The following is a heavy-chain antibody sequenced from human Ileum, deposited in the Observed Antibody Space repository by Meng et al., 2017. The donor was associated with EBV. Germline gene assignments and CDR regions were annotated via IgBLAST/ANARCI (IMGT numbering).Heavy chain of an antibody. Sequence: QGTMQESGPGMGQPSGTQSLNGAISGGSISSDYWWSWVRQSPEKGLEWIGEMYPTGPTYYNPSLKGRVSISIDKSKNQLSLKLNSVTAADTAVYYCVRGGTYYLSYWGQGSLVTVSS. J-gene: IGHJ4*02. CDR1: GGSISSDYW. V-gene: IGHV4-4*02. CDR3: VRGGTYYLSY. CDR2: MYPTGPT. D-gene: IGHD1-26*01.